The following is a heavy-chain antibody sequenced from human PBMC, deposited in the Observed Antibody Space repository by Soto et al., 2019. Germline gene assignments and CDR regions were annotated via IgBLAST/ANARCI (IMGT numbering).Heavy chain of an antibody. CDR2: IAYDGNDK. J-gene: IGHJ6*02. CDR3: ARDVGNYVPYYYGMDV. D-gene: IGHD1-7*01. CDR1: EFTFNTYA. V-gene: IGHV3-30*03. Sequence: QAQLVESGGGVVQPGRSLRLSCAASEFTFNTYAMHWVRQAQGKGLEWVAVIAYDGNDKYYADSVKGRFTISRDNSKNALYLQMNTLRPEDTAMYYCARDVGNYVPYYYGMDVWGQGTTVTVSS.